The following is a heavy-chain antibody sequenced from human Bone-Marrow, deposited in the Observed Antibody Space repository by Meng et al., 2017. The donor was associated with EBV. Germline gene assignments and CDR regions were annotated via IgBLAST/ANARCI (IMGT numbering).Heavy chain of an antibody. Sequence: QVQLQQGGAGLLKPSETLSLTCAVYGGSFSGYYWSWIRQPPGKGLQWIGYIYYSGSTNYNPSLKSRATISMDTSKNQFSLKLSSVTAADTAVYYCAREGSPFYYDSSGYDLWGQGTLVTVSS. D-gene: IGHD3-22*01. CDR1: GGSFSGYY. V-gene: IGHV4-34*11. J-gene: IGHJ4*02. CDR3: AREGSPFYYDSSGYDL. CDR2: IYYSGST.